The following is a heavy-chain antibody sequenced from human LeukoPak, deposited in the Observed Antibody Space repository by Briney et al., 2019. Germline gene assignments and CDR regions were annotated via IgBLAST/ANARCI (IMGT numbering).Heavy chain of an antibody. CDR3: ARVGGMTTINNAAFDI. CDR1: GGSINSDY. J-gene: IGHJ3*02. V-gene: IGHV4-59*01. D-gene: IGHD5-24*01. Sequence: KPSETLSLTCSVSGGSINSDYWNWIRQPPGKGLEWIGYIYHSGSTNYNPSLKSRVTVSIDKSKKQFSLKLISVTAADTAIYYCARVGGMTTINNAAFDIWGQGTMVTVSS. CDR2: IYHSGST.